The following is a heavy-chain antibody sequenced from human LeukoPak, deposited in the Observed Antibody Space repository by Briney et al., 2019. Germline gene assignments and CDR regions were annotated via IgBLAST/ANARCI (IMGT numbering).Heavy chain of an antibody. CDR1: GVSISSGDYY. CDR2: IYYSGTT. J-gene: IGHJ4*02. V-gene: IGHV4-30-4*01. Sequence: SETLSLTCTVSGVSISSGDYYWSWIRQSPGKGLEWIGFIYYSGTTYYNPSLKSRVTISVDTSSNQFSLRLSSVTAADTAVYYCARVRYNWNADDYWGQGTLVTVSS. D-gene: IGHD1-1*01. CDR3: ARVRYNWNADDY.